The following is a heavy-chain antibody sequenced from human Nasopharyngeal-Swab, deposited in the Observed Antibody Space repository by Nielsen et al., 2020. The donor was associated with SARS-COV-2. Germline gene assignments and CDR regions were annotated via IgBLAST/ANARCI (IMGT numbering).Heavy chain of an antibody. Sequence: GESLKISCLASGFTFSASSMHWVRQAPGKGLEWVAFTRSDETKKYYADSVRGRFTISRGTSRDTLYLQMNSLRPEDTAIYYCATGNYAGQDYWGRGTLVTVSS. CDR1: GFTFSASS. CDR2: TRSDETKK. CDR3: ATGNYAGQDY. D-gene: IGHD1-7*01. V-gene: IGHV3-30*02. J-gene: IGHJ4*02.